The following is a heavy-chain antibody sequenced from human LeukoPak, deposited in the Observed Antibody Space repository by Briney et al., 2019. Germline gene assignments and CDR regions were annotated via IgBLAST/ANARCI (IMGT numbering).Heavy chain of an antibody. J-gene: IGHJ4*02. D-gene: IGHD6-19*01. CDR1: GFSFRDYA. CDR3: AKDPVIYHGGGGWHSFDY. V-gene: IGHV3-23*01. CDR2: IGGDGGRT. Sequence: GGSLRLSCAASGFSFRDYAMSWVRQAPGKGLEWVSLIGGDGGRTYYADSVKGRFTISRDNSKNTLYLQMNSLRAEDTAVYYCAKDPVIYHGGGGWHSFDYWGQGTLVTVSS.